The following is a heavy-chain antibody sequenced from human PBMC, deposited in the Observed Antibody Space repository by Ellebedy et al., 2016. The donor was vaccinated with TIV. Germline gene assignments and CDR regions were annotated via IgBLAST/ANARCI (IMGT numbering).Heavy chain of an antibody. CDR1: GYTFTSYY. V-gene: IGHV1-46*01. Sequence: ASVKVSCKASGYTFTSYYMHWVRQAPGQGLEWMGIINPSGGSTSYAQKFQGRVTMTRDTSTSTVYMELSSLRSEDTAVYYCAREEGEGHDYYYYGMDVWGQGTTVTVSS. D-gene: IGHD3-16*01. CDR3: AREEGEGHDYYYYGMDV. J-gene: IGHJ6*02. CDR2: INPSGGST.